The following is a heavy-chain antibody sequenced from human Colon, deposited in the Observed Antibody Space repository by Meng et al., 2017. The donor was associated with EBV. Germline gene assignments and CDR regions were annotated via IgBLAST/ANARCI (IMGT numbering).Heavy chain of an antibody. CDR1: GDSISNNW. V-gene: IGHV4-4*02. Sequence: VALQGSGPGLVKPSGTLSLPCAVSGDSISNNWWSWVRQPPGKGLEWIGEIYHSGTTNYNPSLRSRVTISVDKSKNQFSLQLTSVTAADTAVYYCARNGDYNPGLYWGQGTLVTVSS. CDR3: ARNGDYNPGLY. D-gene: IGHD4-17*01. J-gene: IGHJ4*02. CDR2: IYHSGTT.